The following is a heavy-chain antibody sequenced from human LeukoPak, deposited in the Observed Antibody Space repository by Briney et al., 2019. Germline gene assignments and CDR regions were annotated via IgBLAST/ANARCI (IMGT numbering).Heavy chain of an antibody. Sequence: GGSLRLSCAASGFTIGPYAMYWVRQGPGRGPEWVSVIKADGSGTFYADSVRGRFTTSRDSSKNSLYLQMNSLTSEDTALYYCATWAFYHNLDVWGQGTTVIVSS. CDR1: GFTIGPYA. CDR3: ATWAFYHNLDV. CDR2: IKADGSGT. J-gene: IGHJ6*02. V-gene: IGHV3-43*02. D-gene: IGHD2/OR15-2a*01.